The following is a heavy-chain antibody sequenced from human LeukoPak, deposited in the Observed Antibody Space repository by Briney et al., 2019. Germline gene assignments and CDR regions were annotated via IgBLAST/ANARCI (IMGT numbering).Heavy chain of an antibody. V-gene: IGHV3-30-3*01. J-gene: IGHJ3*02. CDR3: AKDSYGDYERGGAFDI. Sequence: PGGSLRLSCAASGFTFTTYTMHWVRQAPGRGLEWVAVISYDGSNKFHADSVKGRFTISRDNSKNTLYLQMNSLRAEDTAVYYCAKDSYGDYERGGAFDIWGQGTMVTVSS. CDR2: ISYDGSNK. CDR1: GFTFTTYT. D-gene: IGHD4-17*01.